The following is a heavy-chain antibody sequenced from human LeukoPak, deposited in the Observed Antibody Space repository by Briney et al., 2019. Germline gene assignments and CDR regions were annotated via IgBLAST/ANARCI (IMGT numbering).Heavy chain of an antibody. Sequence: PGGSLRLSCAVSGFTFSNYGMSWVRQAPGKGLEWVSTISGSGGRTYYADSVKGRFTISRDNSKNTLYLQMNSLRAEDTAVYYCARVDNFGVVKPDAFDIWGQGTMVTVSS. CDR3: ARVDNFGVVKPDAFDI. D-gene: IGHD3-3*01. CDR2: ISGSGGRT. J-gene: IGHJ3*02. CDR1: GFTFSNYG. V-gene: IGHV3-23*01.